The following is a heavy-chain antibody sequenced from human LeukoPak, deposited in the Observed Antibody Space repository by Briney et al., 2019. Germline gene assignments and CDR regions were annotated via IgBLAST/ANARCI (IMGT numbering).Heavy chain of an antibody. J-gene: IGHJ4*02. V-gene: IGHV1-2*02. CDR1: GFTFTGYY. Sequence: AAVKVSCKTSGFTFTGYYIHWVRQAPGQRPEWMGWINPSSGGTDYAQRFKGRVTMTRDTSINTAYMELGNLTSDDSAVYYCMRDWVDYWAAYWGQGTLVTVSS. CDR2: INPSSGGT. D-gene: IGHD4-11*01. CDR3: MRDWVDYWAAY.